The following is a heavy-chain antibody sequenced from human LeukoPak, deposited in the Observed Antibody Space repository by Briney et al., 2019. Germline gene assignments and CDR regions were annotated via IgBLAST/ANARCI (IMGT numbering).Heavy chain of an antibody. J-gene: IGHJ4*02. CDR2: ISGSGTTI. Sequence: PGGSLRLSCAASEFTFSGYEMSWVRQAPGKGLEWVSEISGSGTTIFYADSVKGRFTVSRDNAKNSLYLQMNSLRVEDTAVYYCACSPRGVYWGQGTLVTGSS. D-gene: IGHD3-10*01. CDR1: EFTFSGYE. V-gene: IGHV3-48*03. CDR3: ACSPRGVY.